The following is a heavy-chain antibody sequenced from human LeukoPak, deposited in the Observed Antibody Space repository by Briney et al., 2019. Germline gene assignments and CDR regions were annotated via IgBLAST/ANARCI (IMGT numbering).Heavy chain of an antibody. CDR1: GYTFTSYD. J-gene: IGHJ5*02. CDR2: MNPDIGNT. Sequence: ASVRVSCKASGYTFTSYDINWVRQASGQGLEWMGWMNPDIGNTGYAQKFRGRVTMTRNTSINTAYMELRNLRSEDTAVYFCARGHNIGWYVNGFDPWGQGTLVTVSS. V-gene: IGHV1-8*01. CDR3: ARGHNIGWYVNGFDP. D-gene: IGHD6-19*01.